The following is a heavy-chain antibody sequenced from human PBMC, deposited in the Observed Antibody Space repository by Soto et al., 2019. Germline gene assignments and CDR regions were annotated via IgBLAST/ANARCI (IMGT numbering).Heavy chain of an antibody. CDR1: GFTFSSYS. Sequence: GGSLRLSCAASGFTFSSYSMNWVRQAPGKGLEWVSSISGSGGSIYYADSVKGRFTISRDNSKNTLYLQMNSPRAEDTAVYYCAKDLPRVPSPYYYYGMDVWGQGTTVTVSS. CDR2: ISGSGGSI. CDR3: AKDLPRVPSPYYYYGMDV. V-gene: IGHV3-23*01. D-gene: IGHD3-10*01. J-gene: IGHJ6*02.